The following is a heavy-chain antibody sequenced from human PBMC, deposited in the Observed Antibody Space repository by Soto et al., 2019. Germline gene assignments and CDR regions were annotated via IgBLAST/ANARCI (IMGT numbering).Heavy chain of an antibody. CDR2: ISGYNGNT. D-gene: IGHD6-19*01. V-gene: IGHV1-18*01. J-gene: IGHJ4*02. Sequence: QVQLVQSAAEVKKPGASVKVSCKASGYTFTNYGVTWVRQAPGQGPEWMGWISGYNGNTHYAQKPQGRVTMTTDASTSTAQRELRSMTSDDTAVYYCARAGSGGWYGDDYWGQGTLVTVSS. CDR1: GYTFTNYG. CDR3: ARAGSGGWYGDDY.